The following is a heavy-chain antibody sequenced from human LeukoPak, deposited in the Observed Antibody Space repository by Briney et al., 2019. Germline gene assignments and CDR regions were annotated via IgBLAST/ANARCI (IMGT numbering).Heavy chain of an antibody. Sequence: ASVKLSCKASGYTFTSYGISWVRQAPGQGLEWMGWISTYSGTTNYTQTLQGRVTMTTDTSTTTAYMELRSLRSDGTAVYYCARDPLYTSSWYVVPDYWGQGTLVTVSS. CDR3: ARDPLYTSSWYVVPDY. CDR1: GYTFTSYG. J-gene: IGHJ4*02. V-gene: IGHV1-18*01. D-gene: IGHD6-13*01. CDR2: ISTYSGTT.